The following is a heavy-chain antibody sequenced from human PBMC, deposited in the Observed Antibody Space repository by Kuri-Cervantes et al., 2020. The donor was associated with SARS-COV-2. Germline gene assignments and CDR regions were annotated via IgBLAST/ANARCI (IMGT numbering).Heavy chain of an antibody. CDR3: AKDIREQLVGGVGWFDP. Sequence: GGSLRLSCAASGFTFSDYYMSWIRQAPGKGLEWVSGISWNSGSIGYADSVKGRFTVSRDNAKNSLYLQMNSLRAEDTALYYCAKDIREQLVGGVGWFDPWGQGTLVTVSS. J-gene: IGHJ5*02. V-gene: IGHV3-9*01. CDR1: GFTFSDYY. CDR2: ISWNSGSI. D-gene: IGHD6-6*01.